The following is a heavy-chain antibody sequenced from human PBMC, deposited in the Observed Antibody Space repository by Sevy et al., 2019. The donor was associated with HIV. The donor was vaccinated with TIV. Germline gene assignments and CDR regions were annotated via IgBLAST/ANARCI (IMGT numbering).Heavy chain of an antibody. CDR3: AADNGSGYIGGSTYYYGMNV. V-gene: IGHV1-58*01. CDR2: IVVGSGNT. D-gene: IGHD3-3*01. J-gene: IGHJ6*02. CDR1: GFTFSGSA. Sequence: ASVKVSCKASGFTFSGSALQWVRQARGQRLEWIGWIVVGSGNTKYAPQFQERVTFIRDMSTSTAYMELSSLRSEDTAGYYCAADNGSGYIGGSTYYYGMNVWGQGTTVTVSS.